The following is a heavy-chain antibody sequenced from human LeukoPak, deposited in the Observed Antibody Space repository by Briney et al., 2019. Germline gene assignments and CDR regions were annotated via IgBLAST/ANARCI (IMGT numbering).Heavy chain of an antibody. CDR1: GFNVRTNY. V-gene: IGHV3-53*01. CDR2: IFRDGST. J-gene: IGHJ4*02. Sequence: PGGSLRLSCAVSGFNVRTNYMSWVRQAPGKGLEWVSVIFRDGSTYYGDSVKGRFSISRDNSENMLYLQLNNLRAEDTAVYYCARDFFDFWGGSWVWGQGTLVTVSS. D-gene: IGHD3-3*01. CDR3: ARDFFDFWGGSWV.